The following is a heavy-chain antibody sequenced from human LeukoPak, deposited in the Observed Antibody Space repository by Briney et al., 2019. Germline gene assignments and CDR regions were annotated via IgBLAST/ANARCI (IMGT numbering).Heavy chain of an antibody. CDR1: GFPFSTYW. CDR2: INQDGSQK. J-gene: IGHJ4*02. V-gene: IGHV3-7*03. CDR3: AREIPGAASAFDY. D-gene: IGHD6-25*01. Sequence: GGSLRLSCTASGFPFSTYWMSWVRQAPGKGLEWVANINQDGSQKNYVASVKGRLTISRDNAKNSLSLQLNSLRVEDTALYYCAREIPGAASAFDYWGQGTLVTVSS.